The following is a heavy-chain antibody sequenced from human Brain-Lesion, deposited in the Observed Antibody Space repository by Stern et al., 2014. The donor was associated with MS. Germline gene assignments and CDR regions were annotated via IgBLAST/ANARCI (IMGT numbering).Heavy chain of an antibody. CDR1: GFTFSNYW. CDR2: VNNDGRRT. CDR3: ARGERWFDS. V-gene: IGHV3-74*02. Sequence: EVQLESGGGLVQPGGSLRLSWAASGFTFSNYWMHWVRQAPGKGLVWVSRVNNDGRRTSYADSVKGRFTMSRDNAKNTLYLQMNSLRVEDTAIYYCARGERWFDSWGQGTLVTVSS. D-gene: IGHD3-10*01. J-gene: IGHJ5*01.